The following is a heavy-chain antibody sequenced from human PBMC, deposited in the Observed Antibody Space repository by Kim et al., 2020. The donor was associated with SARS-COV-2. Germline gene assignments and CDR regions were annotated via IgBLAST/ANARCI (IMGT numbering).Heavy chain of an antibody. CDR3: ARDRGLGWLQFSYGMDV. CDR2: IYYSGST. Sequence: SETLSLTCTVSGGSISSGGYYWSWIRQHPGKGLEWIGYIYYSGSTYYNPSLKSRVTISVDTSKNQFSLKLSSVTAADTAVYYCARDRGLGWLQFSYGMDVWGQGTTVTVSS. J-gene: IGHJ6*02. D-gene: IGHD5-12*01. CDR1: GGSISSGGYY. V-gene: IGHV4-31*03.